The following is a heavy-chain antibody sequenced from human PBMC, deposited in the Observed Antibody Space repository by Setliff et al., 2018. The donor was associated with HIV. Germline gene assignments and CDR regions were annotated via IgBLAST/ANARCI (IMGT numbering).Heavy chain of an antibody. V-gene: IGHV1-2*02. CDR2: IIPNSDDT. CDR3: AIAAGDWNTFDI. J-gene: IGHJ3*02. D-gene: IGHD1-1*01. CDR1: GYTFTGYY. Sequence: ASVKVSCKASGYTFTGYYIHWVRQAPGQGLEWMGWIIPNSDDTNYAQKFQGRVTMTRDTSISTAYMEMSRLRSDDTAIYYCAIAAGDWNTFDIWGQGTMVTVSS.